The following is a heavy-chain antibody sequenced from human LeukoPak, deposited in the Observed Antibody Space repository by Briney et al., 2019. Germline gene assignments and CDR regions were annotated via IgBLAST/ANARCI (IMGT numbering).Heavy chain of an antibody. CDR3: ARESTLPR. CDR2: IYYSGST. J-gene: IGHJ4*02. CDR1: GGSISSSSYY. Sequence: SETLSLTCTVSGGSISSSSYYWGWIRQPPGKGLEWIGSIYYSGSTYYNPSLKSRVSISVDTSKNQFSLKLSSVTAADTAVYYCARESTLPRWGQGTLVTVSS. V-gene: IGHV4-39*07.